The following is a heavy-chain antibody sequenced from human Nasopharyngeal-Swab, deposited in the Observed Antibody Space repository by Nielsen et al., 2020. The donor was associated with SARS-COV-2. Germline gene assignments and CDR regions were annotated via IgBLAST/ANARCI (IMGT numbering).Heavy chain of an antibody. V-gene: IGHV3-7*01. J-gene: IGHJ3*02. CDR1: GFTFSSYW. CDR3: ARDIALSYYYDSSGFDAFDI. D-gene: IGHD3-22*01. Sequence: GESLKIFCAASGFTFSSYWMSWVRQAPGKGLEWVANIKQDGSEKYYVDSVKGRFTISRDNAKNSLYLQMNSLRAEDTAVYYCARDIALSYYYDSSGFDAFDIWGQGTMVTVSS. CDR2: IKQDGSEK.